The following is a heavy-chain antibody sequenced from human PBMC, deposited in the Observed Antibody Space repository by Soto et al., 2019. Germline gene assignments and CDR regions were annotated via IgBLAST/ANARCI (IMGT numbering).Heavy chain of an antibody. J-gene: IGHJ5*02. CDR1: GYTFSDYY. D-gene: IGHD4-17*01. Sequence: ASVKVSCKASGYTFSDYYMHWVRQAPGQGLEWMGWVNPKSGDTSYAQKFQGWVTMTRDTSISTGYMELSRLRSDDTAVYYCARVKDADYRNWFDPWGQGTLVTVSS. CDR3: ARVKDADYRNWFDP. CDR2: VNPKSGDT. V-gene: IGHV1-2*04.